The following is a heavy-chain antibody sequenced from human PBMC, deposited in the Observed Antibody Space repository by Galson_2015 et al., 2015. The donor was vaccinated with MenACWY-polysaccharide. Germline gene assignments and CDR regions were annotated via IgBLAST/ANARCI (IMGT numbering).Heavy chain of an antibody. CDR3: ARDQCQLRKTGWFDP. CDR1: GFTFTGYY. J-gene: IGHJ5*02. Sequence: SVKVSCKASGFTFTGYYMHWVRQAPGQGLEWMAWITPNRGSTNYAQKFQGRVTMTRDTSISTVYMELSRLRTDDTAVYYCARDQCQLRKTGWFDPWGQGTLVTVSS. CDR2: ITPNRGST. V-gene: IGHV1-2*02. D-gene: IGHD2-2*01.